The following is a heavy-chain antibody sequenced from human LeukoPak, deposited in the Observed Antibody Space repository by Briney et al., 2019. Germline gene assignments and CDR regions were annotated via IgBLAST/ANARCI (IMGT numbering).Heavy chain of an antibody. J-gene: IGHJ5*02. CDR2: IWYDGSNK. CDR3: ARDGYSSGWYPIGP. D-gene: IGHD6-19*01. CDR1: GFTFSNYG. Sequence: GGSLRLPCAASGFTFSNYGMHWVRQAPGKGLEWVAVIWYDGSNKYYADSVKGRFTISRDNSKNTLYLQMNSLRAEDTAVYYCARDGYSSGWYPIGPWGQGTLVTVSS. V-gene: IGHV3-33*01.